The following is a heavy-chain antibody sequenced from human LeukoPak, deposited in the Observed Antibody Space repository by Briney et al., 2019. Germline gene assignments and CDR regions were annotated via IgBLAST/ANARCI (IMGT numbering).Heavy chain of an antibody. CDR1: GFIFSSYG. J-gene: IGHJ4*02. CDR3: AKGQRRHGDTVATTPFDY. D-gene: IGHD5-12*01. CDR2: ISYDGSNK. V-gene: IGHV3-30*18. Sequence: GGSLRLSCAASGFIFSSYGMHWVRQAPGKGLEWVAVISYDGSNKYYVDSVKGRFTISRDNSKNTLFLQMNSLRTEDTAVYYCAKGQRRHGDTVATTPFDYWGQGTLVTVSS.